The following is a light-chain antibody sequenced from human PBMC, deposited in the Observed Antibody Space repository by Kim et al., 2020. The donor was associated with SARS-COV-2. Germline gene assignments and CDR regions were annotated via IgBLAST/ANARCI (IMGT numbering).Light chain of an antibody. V-gene: IGKV3-20*01. Sequence: PGERATLSCRASHIVTSSYFAWYQQKLGQSPRLLIYGASRRATGVPDRFNGSGSGTDFTLTISRLEPEDSAVYYCQKYGSSPPLTFGGGTKVDIK. CDR3: QKYGSSPPLT. CDR2: GAS. J-gene: IGKJ4*01. CDR1: HIVTSSY.